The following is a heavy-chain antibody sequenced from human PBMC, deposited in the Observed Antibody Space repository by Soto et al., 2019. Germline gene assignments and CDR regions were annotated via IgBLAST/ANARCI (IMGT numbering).Heavy chain of an antibody. CDR1: GFTFSSYA. CDR3: AKEGAAYFDY. CDR2: ISGSGGST. V-gene: IGHV3-23*01. D-gene: IGHD6-13*01. Sequence: GGSLRLSCAASGFTFSSYAMSWVRQAPGKGLEWVSAISGSGGSTYYADPVKGRFTISRDNSKNTPYLQMNSQRAEDTAVYYCAKEGAAYFDYWGQGTLVTISS. J-gene: IGHJ4*02.